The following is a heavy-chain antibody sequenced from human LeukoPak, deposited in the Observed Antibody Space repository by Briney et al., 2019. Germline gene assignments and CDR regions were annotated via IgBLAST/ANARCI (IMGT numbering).Heavy chain of an antibody. D-gene: IGHD3-10*01. CDR2: INHSGST. V-gene: IGHV4-34*01. Sequence: SKTLSLTCAVYGGSFSGYYWSWIRQPPGKGLEWIGEINHSGSTNYNPSLKSRVTISVDTSKNQFSLKLSSVTAADTAVYYCARGLRGSGSAAYYFDYWGQGTLVTVSS. CDR1: GGSFSGYY. CDR3: ARGLRGSGSAAYYFDY. J-gene: IGHJ4*02.